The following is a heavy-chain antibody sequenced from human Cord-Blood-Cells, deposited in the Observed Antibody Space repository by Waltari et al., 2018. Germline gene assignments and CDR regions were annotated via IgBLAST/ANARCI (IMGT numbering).Heavy chain of an antibody. Sequence: QVQLVQSGAEVKKPGASVKVSCKASGYTFTGYYMHWVRQAPGQGLEWMGWSNPNRCRTNVAEKFQGRVTMTRYTAISTAYMELSRLRSDDTAVYYCARVRNRYSSSWYDYWGQGTLVTVSS. CDR1: GYTFTGYY. D-gene: IGHD6-13*01. CDR2: SNPNRCRT. J-gene: IGHJ4*02. CDR3: ARVRNRYSSSWYDY. V-gene: IGHV1-2*02.